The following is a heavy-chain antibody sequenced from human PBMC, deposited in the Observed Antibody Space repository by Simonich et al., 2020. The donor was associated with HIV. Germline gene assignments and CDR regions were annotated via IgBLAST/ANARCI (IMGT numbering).Heavy chain of an antibody. CDR3: ARTRRITIFGVVRGNGMDV. Sequence: QVQLVQSGAEVKKPGASVKVSCKASGYTFTSYGISWVRQAPGQGLEWMGWSSAYNGNTNDAQKLQGRVTMTTDAATSTAYMELRSLRSDDTAVYYCARTRRITIFGVVRGNGMDVWGQGTTVTVSS. J-gene: IGHJ6*02. D-gene: IGHD3-3*01. CDR1: GYTFTSYG. V-gene: IGHV1-18*01. CDR2: SSAYNGNT.